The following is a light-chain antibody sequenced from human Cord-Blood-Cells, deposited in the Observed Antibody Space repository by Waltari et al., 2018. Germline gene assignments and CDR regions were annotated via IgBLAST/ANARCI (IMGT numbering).Light chain of an antibody. CDR2: RES. J-gene: IGLJ3*02. Sequence: SYELTQPLSVSVALGQTARITCGGNNIGSKNVHWYQQKPGQAPVLVIYRESNRPSGIPERFSGSDSGNTATLTISRAQAGYEADDYCQVWDSSTAWVFGGGTKLTVL. CDR1: NIGSKN. CDR3: QVWDSSTAWV. V-gene: IGLV3-9*01.